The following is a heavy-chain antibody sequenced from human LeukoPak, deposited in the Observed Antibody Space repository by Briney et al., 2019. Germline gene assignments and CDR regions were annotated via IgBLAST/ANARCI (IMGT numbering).Heavy chain of an antibody. CDR2: FSGSGGST. CDR3: ARDRVARR. J-gene: IGHJ4*02. CDR1: GFTFSNYA. Sequence: GGSLRLSCAASGFTFSNYAMSWVRQAPGKGLEWVSAFSGSGGSTYYADSVKGRFTISRDNAKNSLYLQMNSLRAEDTAVYYCARDRVARRWGQGTLVTVSS. V-gene: IGHV3-23*01.